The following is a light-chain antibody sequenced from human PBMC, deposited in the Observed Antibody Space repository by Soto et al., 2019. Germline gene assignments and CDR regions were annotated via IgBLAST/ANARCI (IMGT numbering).Light chain of an antibody. CDR2: AAS. J-gene: IGKJ4*01. V-gene: IGKV1-8*01. CDR1: QGISSY. Sequence: AIRMTQSPSSLSASTGDRVTITCRASQGISSYLAWYQQKPGKAPKLLIYAASTLQSGVPSRFSGSGSGTDFTLTISCLQSEDFATYYCQQYNSYSFGGGTKVEIK. CDR3: QQYNSYS.